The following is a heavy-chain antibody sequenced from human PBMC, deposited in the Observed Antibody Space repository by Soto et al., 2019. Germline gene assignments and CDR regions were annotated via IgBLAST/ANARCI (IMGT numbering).Heavy chain of an antibody. CDR2: ISAYNGNT. CDR1: GYTFTSYG. V-gene: IGHV1-18*01. D-gene: IGHD6-13*01. Sequence: ASVKVSCKASGYTFTSYGISWVRQAPGQGLEWMGWISAYNGNTNYAQKLQGRVTMTTDTSTSTAYMELRSLRSDDTAVYYCARVGEKYSSSWYKHYYFDYWGQGTLVTVSS. J-gene: IGHJ4*02. CDR3: ARVGEKYSSSWYKHYYFDY.